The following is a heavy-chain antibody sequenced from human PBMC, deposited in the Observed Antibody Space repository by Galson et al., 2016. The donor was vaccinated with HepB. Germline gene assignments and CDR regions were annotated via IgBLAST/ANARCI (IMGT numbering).Heavy chain of an antibody. CDR1: GYNFMNYG. CDR3: ARDWSREMPTITDF. CDR2: SSTKGDT. J-gene: IGHJ4*02. Sequence: SVKVSCKASGYNFMNYGISWVRQAPGRGPEWMGWSSTKGDTNYAQRFQDRVTMTTDTSTSTAYMELRSLRSDDTALYYCARDWSREMPTITDFWGQGTLVTVSS. D-gene: IGHD5-24*01. V-gene: IGHV1-18*04.